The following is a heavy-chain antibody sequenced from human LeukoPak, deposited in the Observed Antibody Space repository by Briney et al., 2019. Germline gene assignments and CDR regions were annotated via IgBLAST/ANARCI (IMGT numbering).Heavy chain of an antibody. J-gene: IGHJ4*02. CDR3: AKIHRMAAAGNSPDY. CDR1: GFTFSSYG. V-gene: IGHV3-30*02. CDR2: IRYDGSNK. D-gene: IGHD6-13*01. Sequence: GGSLRLSCAASGFTFSSYGMHWVRQAPGKGLEWVAFIRYDGSNKYYADSVKGRFTISRDNSKNTLYLQMNSLRAEDTAVYYCAKIHRMAAAGNSPDYWGQGTLVTVSS.